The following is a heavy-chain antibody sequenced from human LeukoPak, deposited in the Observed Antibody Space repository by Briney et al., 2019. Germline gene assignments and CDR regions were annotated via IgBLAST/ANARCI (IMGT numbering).Heavy chain of an antibody. V-gene: IGHV1-24*01. Sequence: ASVEVSCKVSRYTLTELSMHWVRQAPGKGLEWMGGFDPEDGETIYAQKFQGRVTMTEDTSTDTAYMELSSLRSEDTAVYYCATVRIYYGSGSYSRRFDYWGQGTLVTVSS. CDR3: ATVRIYYGSGSYSRRFDY. J-gene: IGHJ4*02. CDR1: RYTLTELS. D-gene: IGHD3-10*01. CDR2: FDPEDGET.